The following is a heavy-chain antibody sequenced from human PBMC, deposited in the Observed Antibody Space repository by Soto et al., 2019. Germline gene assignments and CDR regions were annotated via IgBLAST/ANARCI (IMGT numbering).Heavy chain of an antibody. Sequence: GGSLRLSCAASGFTFSSYAMSWVRQAPGKGLEWVSAISGSGGSTYYADSVKGRFTISRDNSKNTLYLQMNSLRAEDTAVYYCAKGVAVAGTVGHYYYYGMDVWGQGTTVTVS. J-gene: IGHJ6*02. CDR1: GFTFSSYA. CDR3: AKGVAVAGTVGHYYYYGMDV. CDR2: ISGSGGST. V-gene: IGHV3-23*01. D-gene: IGHD6-19*01.